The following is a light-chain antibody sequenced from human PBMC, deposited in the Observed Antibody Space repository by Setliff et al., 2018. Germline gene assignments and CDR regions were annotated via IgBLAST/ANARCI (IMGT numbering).Light chain of an antibody. V-gene: IGLV2-11*01. Sequence: QSALTQPRSVSGSPGQSVTISCSGTSNDVGRYNYVSWYQQHPGKAPKLMIYDVSRRPSGVPDRFSGSKSGNTASLTISGLQVEDEADYYCCSFTGHSYDFGTGTKVTVL. J-gene: IGLJ1*01. CDR2: DVS. CDR3: CSFTGHSYD. CDR1: SNDVGRYNY.